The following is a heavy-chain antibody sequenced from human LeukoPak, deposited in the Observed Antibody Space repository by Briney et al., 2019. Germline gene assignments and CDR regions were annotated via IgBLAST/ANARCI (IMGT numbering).Heavy chain of an antibody. J-gene: IGHJ6*03. V-gene: IGHV3-23*01. CDR3: AKSYSYYHMDD. Sequence: GGSLRLSCAASGFIFSSYAMSWVRQAPGKGLEWVSTISISGGNTYYANSVKGRFTISRDNSKSTLYLQMNSLRGDDTAVYYCAKSYSYYHMDDWGKGTSVTVSS. CDR2: ISISGGNT. CDR1: GFIFSSYA.